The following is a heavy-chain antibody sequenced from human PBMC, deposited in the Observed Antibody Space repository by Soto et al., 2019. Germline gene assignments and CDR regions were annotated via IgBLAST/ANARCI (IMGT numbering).Heavy chain of an antibody. V-gene: IGHV3-9*01. CDR3: AREGALKPFSS. Sequence: PGGSLRLSCATAGFTFDDYGMHWVRQAPGKGLEWVSGISWNGGTIGYADSVKGRFTISRDNGRNSVYLQMDSLRVEDTAVYYCAREGALKPFSSWGQGALVTVSS. CDR2: ISWNGGTI. CDR1: GFTFDDYG. J-gene: IGHJ5*02.